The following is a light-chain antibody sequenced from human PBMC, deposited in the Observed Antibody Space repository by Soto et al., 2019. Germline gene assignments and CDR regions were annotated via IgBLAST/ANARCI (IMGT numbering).Light chain of an antibody. Sequence: DIQMTQSPSSVSASVGDRVTITCRASQAISTWLAWYQQKPGKAPKLLIYAASNLQTGVPSRISGSGSGTDFTLTISSQQPEDFATYYCQQANSFPRTFGQGTKVEIK. V-gene: IGKV1D-12*01. J-gene: IGKJ1*01. CDR3: QQANSFPRT. CDR2: AAS. CDR1: QAISTW.